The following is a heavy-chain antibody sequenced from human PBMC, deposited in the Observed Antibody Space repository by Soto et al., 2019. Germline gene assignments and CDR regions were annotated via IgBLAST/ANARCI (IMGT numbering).Heavy chain of an antibody. J-gene: IGHJ4*02. CDR1: VFTFNNYN. D-gene: IGHD3-22*01. V-gene: IGHV3-21*01. CDR2: ISGSRSYI. CDR3: ARASNYYESSGYDY. Sequence: VGSLRLSCASSVFTFNNYNMNWVRHSPGKGLEWVSSISGSRSYIYYADSVKGRFTISRDNARNSLYLQMNSLRAEDTAVYYCARASNYYESSGYDYWGQGTRVTAPQ.